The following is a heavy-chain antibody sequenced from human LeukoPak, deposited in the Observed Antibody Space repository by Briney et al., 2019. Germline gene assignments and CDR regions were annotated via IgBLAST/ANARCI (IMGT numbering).Heavy chain of an antibody. D-gene: IGHD3-22*01. V-gene: IGHV4-34*01. Sequence: SETLSLTCAVYGGSFSGYYWSWIRQPPGKGLEWIGEINHSGSTNYNPSLKSRVTISVDMSKNQFSLKLSSVTAADTAVYYCARLDSSGYYYSDYYYGMDVWGQGTTVTVSS. CDR3: ARLDSSGYYYSDYYYGMDV. CDR2: INHSGST. J-gene: IGHJ6*02. CDR1: GGSFSGYY.